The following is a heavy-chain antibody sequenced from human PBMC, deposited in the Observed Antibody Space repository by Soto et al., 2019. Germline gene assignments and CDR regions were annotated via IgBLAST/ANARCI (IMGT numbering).Heavy chain of an antibody. CDR1: GFTFSSYG. J-gene: IGHJ4*02. D-gene: IGHD2-2*01. CDR2: IWYDGSNK. CDR3: ARDLGYCSSTSCYAGQYDY. V-gene: IGHV3-33*01. Sequence: QVQLVESGGGVVQPGRSLRLSCAASGFTFSSYGMHWVRQAPGKGLEWVAVIWYDGSNKYYADSVKGRFTISRDNSKNPLYLQMNSLRAEDTAVYYCARDLGYCSSTSCYAGQYDYWGQGTLVTVSS.